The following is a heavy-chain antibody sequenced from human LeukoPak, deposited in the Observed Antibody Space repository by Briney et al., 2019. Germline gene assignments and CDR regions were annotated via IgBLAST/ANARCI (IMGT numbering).Heavy chain of an antibody. CDR3: AKVGYSGSFDY. Sequence: SETLSLTCTVSGASINGYYWMWIRQTPGKGLEWIGYVHYTGSTSYNPSLRGRVTMSIDTSKNQFSLNVNSVTAADTAVYYCAKVGYSGSFDYWGQGTLVTVSS. CDR2: VHYTGST. CDR1: GASINGYY. J-gene: IGHJ4*02. V-gene: IGHV4-59*03. D-gene: IGHD3-22*01.